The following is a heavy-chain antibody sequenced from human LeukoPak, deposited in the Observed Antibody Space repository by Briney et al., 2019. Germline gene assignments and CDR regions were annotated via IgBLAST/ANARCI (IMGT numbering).Heavy chain of an antibody. V-gene: IGHV4-31*11. CDR2: INYSGST. CDR3: ARARDFYYGMDV. CDR1: GGSISSGAYY. J-gene: IGHJ6*02. Sequence: SETLSPTCAVSGGSISSGAYYFNWIRQHPGRGLEWIGYINYSGSTYYNPSLKSRVMLSVDTSKNHFSLKLSSVTAADTAVYFCARARDFYYGMDVWGQGTTVTVSS.